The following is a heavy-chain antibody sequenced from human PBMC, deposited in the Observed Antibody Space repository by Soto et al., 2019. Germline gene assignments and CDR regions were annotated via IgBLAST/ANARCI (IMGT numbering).Heavy chain of an antibody. CDR1: GFTFSRSH. D-gene: IGHD3-10*01. V-gene: IGHV3-23*01. CDR2: ISGSTGNT. CDR3: AKDLGELLFDYFDY. J-gene: IGHJ4*02. Sequence: LRLSCEASGFTFSRSHMNWVRQTPGKGLEWISYISGSTGNTYYADSVKGRFTISRDNSKNTLYLQMNSLRAEDTAVYYCAKDLGELLFDYFDYWGQGTLVTVSS.